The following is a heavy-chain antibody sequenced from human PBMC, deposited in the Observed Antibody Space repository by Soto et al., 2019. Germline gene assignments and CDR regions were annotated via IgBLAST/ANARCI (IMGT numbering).Heavy chain of an antibody. CDR1: GGSISSYY. D-gene: IGHD3-3*01. CDR2: IYYSGST. CDR3: ARGLRFLEWLPRSTDYYGMDV. J-gene: IGHJ6*02. Sequence: SETLSLTCTVSGGSISSYYWSWIRQPPGKGLEWIGYIYYSGSTNYNPSLKSRVTISVDTSKNQFSLKLSSVTAADTAVYYCARGLRFLEWLPRSTDYYGMDVWGQGTTVTVSS. V-gene: IGHV4-59*01.